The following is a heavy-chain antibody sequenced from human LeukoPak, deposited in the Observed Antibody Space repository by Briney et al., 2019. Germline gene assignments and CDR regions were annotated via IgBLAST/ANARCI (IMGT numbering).Heavy chain of an antibody. CDR1: GFPFSSYG. CDR3: AKGGAQQAVYYFDY. D-gene: IGHD2-8*01. CDR2: INGISGET. Sequence: GRSLRLSCAASGFPFSSYGMHWVRQAPGKGLEWVSGINGISGETYYADSVKGRFTISRDNSRNTLFLQMSSLRPDDTAVYYCAKGGAQQAVYYFDYWGQGTLVTVSS. V-gene: IGHV3-23*01. J-gene: IGHJ4*02.